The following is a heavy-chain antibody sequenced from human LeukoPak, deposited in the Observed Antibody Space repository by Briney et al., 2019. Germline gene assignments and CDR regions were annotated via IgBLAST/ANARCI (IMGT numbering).Heavy chain of an antibody. V-gene: IGHV4-4*07. Sequence: SETLSLTCTVSGDSISNYYWSWIRQPAGKGLEWIGRTYTSGSTNYNPSLKSRVTMSVDTSKNQFSLKLSSVTAADTAVYYCARVSLVRGAPDYYFDYWGQGTLVTVSS. CDR1: GDSISNYY. CDR2: TYTSGST. D-gene: IGHD3-10*01. CDR3: ARVSLVRGAPDYYFDY. J-gene: IGHJ4*02.